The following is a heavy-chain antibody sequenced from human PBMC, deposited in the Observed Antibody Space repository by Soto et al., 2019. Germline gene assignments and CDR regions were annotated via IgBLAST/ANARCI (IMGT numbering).Heavy chain of an antibody. D-gene: IGHD3-22*01. Sequence: ASVKVSCKASGYTFTSYGISWVRQAPGQGLEWVGWISAYNGNTNYAQKLQGRVTMTTDTSTSTAYMELRSLRSDDTAVYYCASALYDSSGYYPAYYFDYWGQGTLVTVSS. J-gene: IGHJ4*02. CDR3: ASALYDSSGYYPAYYFDY. CDR2: ISAYNGNT. CDR1: GYTFTSYG. V-gene: IGHV1-18*01.